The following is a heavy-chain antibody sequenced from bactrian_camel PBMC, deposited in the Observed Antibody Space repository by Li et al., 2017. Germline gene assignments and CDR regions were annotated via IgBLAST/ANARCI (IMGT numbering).Heavy chain of an antibody. CDR1: AFGYSDCGYD. J-gene: IGHJ6*01. CDR2: INYAGDT. D-gene: IGHD3*01. Sequence: DVQLVESGGGSVQAGESLKLSCIATAFGYSDCGYDMSWFRQSPGKEREYIGQINYAGDTDYARFVGTRFTIAQDNGKDTALYYCATQVERSWTDFGYWGQGTQVTVS. V-gene: IGHV3S67*01.